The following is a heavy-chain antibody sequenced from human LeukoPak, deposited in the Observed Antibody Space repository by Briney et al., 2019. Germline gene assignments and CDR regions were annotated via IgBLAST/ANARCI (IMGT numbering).Heavy chain of an antibody. D-gene: IGHD3-22*01. J-gene: IGHJ6*03. Sequence: SETLSLTCTVSGGSISSYYWSWIRQPAGKGLEWIGRIYTSGSTNYNPSLKSRVTMSVDTSKNQFSLKLCSVTAADTAVYYCARDLIVSFAYYYYMDVWGKGTTVTVSS. V-gene: IGHV4-4*07. CDR2: IYTSGST. CDR1: GGSISSYY. CDR3: ARDLIVSFAYYYYMDV.